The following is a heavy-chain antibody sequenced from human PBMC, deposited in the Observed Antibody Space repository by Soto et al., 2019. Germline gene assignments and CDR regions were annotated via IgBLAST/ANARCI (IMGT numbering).Heavy chain of an antibody. J-gene: IGHJ4*02. CDR1: GFSFSNYE. D-gene: IGHD6-13*01. V-gene: IGHV3-48*03. CDR3: ARDRAAGGY. CDR2: ISSGGDTI. Sequence: GGSLRLSCEASGFSFSNYEMNWVRQAPGKGLEWVAYISSGGDTIHYADSVRGRFTVSRDNARNSLSLQMNTLRVEDTALYYCARDRAAGGYWGQGTLVTVSS.